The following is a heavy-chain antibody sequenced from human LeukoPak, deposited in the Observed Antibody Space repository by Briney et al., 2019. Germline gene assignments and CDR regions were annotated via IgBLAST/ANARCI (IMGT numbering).Heavy chain of an antibody. V-gene: IGHV3-72*01. CDR2: TRNEANSYTT. J-gene: IGHJ4*02. CDR1: GFTFSDHY. D-gene: IGHD1-1*01. Sequence: GGSLRLSCAASGFTFSDHYMDWVRQAPGKGLEWVGRTRNEANSYTTEYAASVKGRFTISRDDSKNSLYLQMNSLKTEDTAVYYCTTSSLDYWGQGTLVTVSS. CDR3: TTSSLDY.